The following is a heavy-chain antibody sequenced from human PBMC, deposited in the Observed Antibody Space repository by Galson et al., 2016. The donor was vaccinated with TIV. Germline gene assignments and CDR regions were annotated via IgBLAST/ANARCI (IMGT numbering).Heavy chain of an antibody. CDR1: GFTFSNFW. D-gene: IGHD3-3*01. V-gene: IGHV3-74*01. CDR2: IKTDGSRT. Sequence: SLRLSCAASGFTFSNFWMHWVRQVPGKGLVWVSRIKTDGSRTDYVDSVKGRFTISRDNVKNTVCLQMDSLRAEDTAVYYCRARGDSRAHDVFDFWATGQWSPSLQ. CDR3: RARGDSRAHDVFDF. J-gene: IGHJ3*01.